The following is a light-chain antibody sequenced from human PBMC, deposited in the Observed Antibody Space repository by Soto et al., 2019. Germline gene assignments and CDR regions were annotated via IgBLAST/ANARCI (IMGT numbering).Light chain of an antibody. CDR1: QRVTNTN. CDR2: YAS. CDR3: QQYCSSYT. V-gene: IGKV3-20*01. J-gene: IGKJ2*01. Sequence: EIVLTQSPDTLSLSPGERATLSCRASQRVTNTNSAWYQQKPGQAPRLLIYYASNRSTGIPDRFSGSGSGTDFTLTISRLEPEDFAVYYCQQYCSSYTFGQWTKLEIK.